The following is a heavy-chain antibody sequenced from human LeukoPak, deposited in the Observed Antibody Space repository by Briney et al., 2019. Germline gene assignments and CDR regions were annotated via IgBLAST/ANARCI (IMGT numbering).Heavy chain of an antibody. D-gene: IGHD5-18*01. CDR1: GGSISSYY. Sequence: SETLSLTCTVSGGSISSYYWSWIRQPPGKGLEWIGYIYYSGSTNYNPSLKSRVTISVDTSKNQLSLKLSSVTAADTAVYYCARSMDTAMGYGMDVWGQGTTVTVSS. CDR2: IYYSGST. J-gene: IGHJ6*02. CDR3: ARSMDTAMGYGMDV. V-gene: IGHV4-59*08.